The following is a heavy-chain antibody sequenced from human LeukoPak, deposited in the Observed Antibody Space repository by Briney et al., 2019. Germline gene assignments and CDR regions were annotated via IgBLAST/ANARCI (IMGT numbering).Heavy chain of an antibody. D-gene: IGHD2-15*01. Sequence: GGSLRLSCAASGFTFSNYAMSWVRQTPGKGLEWVSSITGTGTNAFYADSVRGRFTISRDNSKNTLYLQMNSLRAEDTAVYFCAKAPRIVVVVAATVNFDYWGQGTLVTVSS. CDR1: GFTFSNYA. V-gene: IGHV3-23*01. J-gene: IGHJ4*02. CDR2: ITGTGTNA. CDR3: AKAPRIVVVVAATVNFDY.